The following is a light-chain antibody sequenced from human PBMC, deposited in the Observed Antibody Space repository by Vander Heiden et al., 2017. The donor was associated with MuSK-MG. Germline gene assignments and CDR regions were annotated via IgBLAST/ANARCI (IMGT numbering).Light chain of an antibody. CDR1: QSLLHSDGNTY. CDR2: KTS. J-gene: IGKJ2*01. CDR3: MQTSQLPYT. Sequence: DAVMTQTPLSSPLTLGQPATISCRSSQSLLHSDGNTYLSWLQQRPGQPPRLLIYKTSNRFSGVPDRFSGSGTETDFTLKISRVEPEDVGVYFCMQTSQLPYTFGQGTKLEIK. V-gene: IGKV2-24*01.